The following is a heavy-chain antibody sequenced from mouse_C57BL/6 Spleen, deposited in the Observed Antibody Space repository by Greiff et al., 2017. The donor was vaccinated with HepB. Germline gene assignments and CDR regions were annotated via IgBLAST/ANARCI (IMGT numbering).Heavy chain of an antibody. Sequence: QVQLQQPGAELVMPGASVKLSCKASGYTFTSYWMHWVKQRPGQGLEWIGEIDPSDSYTNYNQKFKGKSTLTVDKSSSTAYMQLSSLTSEDSAVYYCARKGKTAQAVYAMDYWGQGTSVTVSS. D-gene: IGHD3-2*02. CDR3: ARKGKTAQAVYAMDY. J-gene: IGHJ4*01. CDR1: GYTFTSYW. CDR2: IDPSDSYT. V-gene: IGHV1-69*01.